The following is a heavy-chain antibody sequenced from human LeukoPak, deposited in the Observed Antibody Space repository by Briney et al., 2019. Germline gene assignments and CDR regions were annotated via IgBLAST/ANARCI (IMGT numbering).Heavy chain of an antibody. D-gene: IGHD3-16*02. CDR2: INPNSGGT. V-gene: IGHV1-2*02. CDR1: GYTFTGYY. Sequence: ASVKVSCKASGYTFTGYYMHWVRQAPGQGLEWMGWINPNSGGTNYAQKFQGRVTMTRDTSISTAYMELSRLRSDDTAVYYCARTPSSYDYIWGSYRYLDYRGQGTLVTVSS. J-gene: IGHJ4*02. CDR3: ARTPSSYDYIWGSYRYLDY.